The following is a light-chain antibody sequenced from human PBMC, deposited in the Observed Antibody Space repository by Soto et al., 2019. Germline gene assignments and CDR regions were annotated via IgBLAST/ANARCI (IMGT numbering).Light chain of an antibody. V-gene: IGKV1-5*03. CDR3: QQHTGYWT. Sequence: DIQMTQSPSTLSASVGDRVTITCRASQSISDSLAWYQQKPGKAPKLLIYEASNLKSGVPSRFSGRGSGAEYNITSSRVQTDVSASNHCQQHTGYWTFGQGTKV. J-gene: IGKJ1*01. CDR2: EAS. CDR1: QSISDS.